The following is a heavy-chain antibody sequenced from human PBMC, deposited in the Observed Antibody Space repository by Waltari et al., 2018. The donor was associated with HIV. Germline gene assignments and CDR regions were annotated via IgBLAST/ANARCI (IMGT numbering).Heavy chain of an antibody. Sequence: HLVQSGGGFTQPGRSLRLSCAASGFIFSDYPMSWFRQAPGKGREWGGFIRSKAYGETAEYAAALEGRFTISREDSRGIGYLQMDGLKIEDTGVYYCTKGGGKSPGLSVWGQGTTVTVSS. CDR2: IRSKAYGETA. J-gene: IGHJ6*02. CDR1: GFIFSDYP. CDR3: TKGGGKSPGLSV. D-gene: IGHD3-16*01. V-gene: IGHV3-49*03.